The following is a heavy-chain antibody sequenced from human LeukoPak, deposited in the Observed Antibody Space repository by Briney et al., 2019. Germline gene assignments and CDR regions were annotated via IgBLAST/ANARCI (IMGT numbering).Heavy chain of an antibody. V-gene: IGHV1-2*02. Sequence: GASVKVSCKASGYTFTGYYMHWVRQAPGQGLEWMGWINPNSGGTNYAQKFQGRVTLTRDTSISTAYMELSRLRSDDTAVYYCARARGWDWNYVSFVDPWGQGTLVTVSS. CDR3: ARARGWDWNYVSFVDP. D-gene: IGHD1-7*01. CDR1: GYTFTGYY. J-gene: IGHJ5*02. CDR2: INPNSGGT.